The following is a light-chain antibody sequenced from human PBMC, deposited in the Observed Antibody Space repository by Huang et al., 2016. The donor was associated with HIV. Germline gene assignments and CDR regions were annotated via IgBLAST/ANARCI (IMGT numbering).Light chain of an antibody. CDR3: QQSYGAPIT. Sequence: DTQMTQSPSSLSASVGDRVTITCRASQNIAKFLNWYQQKPGKAPKLLIFAASSLQSGVPSSFSGSGSGTDFTLTISSLQPEEFASYYCQQSYGAPITFGPGTKVDVK. CDR2: AAS. CDR1: QNIAKF. V-gene: IGKV1-39*01. J-gene: IGKJ3*01.